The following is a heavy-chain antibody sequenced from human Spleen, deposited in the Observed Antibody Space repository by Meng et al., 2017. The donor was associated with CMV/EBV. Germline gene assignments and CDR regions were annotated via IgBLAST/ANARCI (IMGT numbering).Heavy chain of an antibody. Sequence: ASVKVSCKTSGYTFTGYYIHWVRQAPGQGLEWLGWINPSGGSTSYAQKFQGRVTMTRDTSTSTAYMELSSLRSEDTAVYYCARGGDFWSGYSGNYYYYYGMDVWGQGTTVTVSS. CDR2: INPSGGST. D-gene: IGHD3-3*01. CDR1: GYTFTGYY. CDR3: ARGGDFWSGYSGNYYYYYGMDV. V-gene: IGHV1-46*01. J-gene: IGHJ6*02.